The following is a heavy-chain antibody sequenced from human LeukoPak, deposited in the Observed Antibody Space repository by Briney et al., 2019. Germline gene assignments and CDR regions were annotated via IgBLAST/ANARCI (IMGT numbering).Heavy chain of an antibody. CDR1: GGSTSSGSYY. D-gene: IGHD1-1*01. V-gene: IGHV4-61*02. CDR2: IYTSGST. Sequence: PSQTLSLTCTVSGGSTSSGSYYWSWIRQPAGKGLEWIGRIYTSGSTNYNPSLKSRVTISVDTSKNQFSLKLSSVTAADTAVYYCARDRTGTTNSYFDYWGQGTLVTVSS. CDR3: ARDRTGTTNSYFDY. J-gene: IGHJ4*02.